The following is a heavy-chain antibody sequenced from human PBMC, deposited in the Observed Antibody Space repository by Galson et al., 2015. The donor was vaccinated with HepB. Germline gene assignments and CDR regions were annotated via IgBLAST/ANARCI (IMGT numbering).Heavy chain of an antibody. J-gene: IGHJ3*02. CDR1: GFTFSSYA. CDR3: AKAVQWQYYAFDI. D-gene: IGHD6-19*01. Sequence: SLRLSCAASGFTFSSYAMGWVRQAPGKGLEWVSVIGGSGGTTYYADSVKGRFTISRDNSKDTLYVQMNSLRAEDTAVYYCAKAVQWQYYAFDIWGQGTMVTVSS. V-gene: IGHV3-23*01. CDR2: IGGSGGTT.